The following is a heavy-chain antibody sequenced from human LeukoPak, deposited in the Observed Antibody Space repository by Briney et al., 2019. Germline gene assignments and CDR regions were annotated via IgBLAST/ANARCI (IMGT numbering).Heavy chain of an antibody. D-gene: IGHD3-10*01. V-gene: IGHV4-39*01. Sequence: PSETLSLTCTVSGGPISSSSYYWGWIRQPPGKGLEWIGSIYYSGSTYYNPSLKSRVTISVDTSKNQFSLKLSSVTAADTAVYYCASGFGEGDNWFDPWGQGTLVTVSS. CDR3: ASGFGEGDNWFDP. CDR2: IYYSGST. J-gene: IGHJ5*02. CDR1: GGPISSSSYY.